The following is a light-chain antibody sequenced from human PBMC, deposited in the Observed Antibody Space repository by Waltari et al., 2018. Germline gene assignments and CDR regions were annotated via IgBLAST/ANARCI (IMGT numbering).Light chain of an antibody. Sequence: EIVLTQSPGTLSLSPGERATLSCRASQSISSRFLDWYQHKPGQAPRLVIYGASSRLTGIPARFSGSGSGTDFTLTISKLEPEDFAVYYCHQYSTSPYTFGQGTKLQI. J-gene: IGKJ2*01. CDR1: QSISSRF. V-gene: IGKV3-20*01. CDR2: GAS. CDR3: HQYSTSPYT.